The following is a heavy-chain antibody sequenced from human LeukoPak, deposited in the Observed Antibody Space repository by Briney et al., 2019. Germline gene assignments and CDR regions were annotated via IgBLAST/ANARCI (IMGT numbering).Heavy chain of an antibody. V-gene: IGHV4-34*01. D-gene: IGHD5-24*01. Sequence: SETLSLTCAVYGGTLSGYYWSWIRQPPGKGLEWIGEIKESEKTNYNPSLKSRVTISIDTSKNQFSLKVSSVTAADTAVYYCAREGLRNVHNPLGYWGQGTLVNLSS. J-gene: IGHJ4*02. CDR3: AREGLRNVHNPLGY. CDR2: IKESEKT. CDR1: GGTLSGYY.